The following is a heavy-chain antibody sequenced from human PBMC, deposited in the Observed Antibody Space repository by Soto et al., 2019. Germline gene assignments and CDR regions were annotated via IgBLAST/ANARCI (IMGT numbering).Heavy chain of an antibody. D-gene: IGHD4-17*01. CDR1: GFTFSSYW. CDR3: ARDSGDPRNSGPDY. V-gene: IGHV3-7*01. J-gene: IGHJ4*02. CDR2: IKQDESEK. Sequence: EVQLVESGGGLVQPGGSLRLSCAASGFTFSSYWMTWVRQAPGKGLEWVANIKQDESEKYYVDSVKGRFTISRDNAKNSLFLQMNSLRVEDTAVYYCARDSGDPRNSGPDYWGQGTLVTVSS.